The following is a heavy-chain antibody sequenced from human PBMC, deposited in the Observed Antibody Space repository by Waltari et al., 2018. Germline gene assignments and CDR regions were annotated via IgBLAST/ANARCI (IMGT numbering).Heavy chain of an antibody. CDR1: AGTIISSSYY. Sequence: QPPLQESGPGLVKPSGTLSLTCRVSAGTIISSSYYWAWIRQPPGKGLEWTGSIFYDGTTYYNPSLKSRVTISIDTSRSQFSLKLMSVAAAETAFYYCARHGYFGSGSFHVWGQGTKVIVSS. CDR2: IFYDGTT. J-gene: IGHJ3*01. V-gene: IGHV4-39*01. D-gene: IGHD3-10*01. CDR3: ARHGYFGSGSFHV.